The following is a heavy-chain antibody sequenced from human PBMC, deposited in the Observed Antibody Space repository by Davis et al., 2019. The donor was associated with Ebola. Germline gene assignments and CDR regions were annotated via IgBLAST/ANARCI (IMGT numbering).Heavy chain of an antibody. CDR3: ARGLSHYGHNWFDP. CDR2: INHSGST. J-gene: IGHJ5*02. V-gene: IGHV4-34*01. Sequence: MPGGSLRLSCAVYGGSFSGYYWSWIRQPPGKGLEWIGEINHSGSTNYNPSLRSRVTISVDTSKNQFSLKLSSVTAADTAVYYCARGLSHYGHNWFDPWGQGTLVTVSS. CDR1: GGSFSGYY. D-gene: IGHD3-16*01.